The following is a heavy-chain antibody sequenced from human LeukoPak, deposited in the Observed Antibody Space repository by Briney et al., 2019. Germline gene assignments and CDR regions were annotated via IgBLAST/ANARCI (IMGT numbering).Heavy chain of an antibody. V-gene: IGHV4-34*01. CDR2: INQSGST. D-gene: IGHD1-26*01. CDR1: SGSFSTYY. J-gene: IGHJ4*02. Sequence: SETLSLTCTVYSGSFSTYYWNWIRQPPGKGLEWIGEINQSGSTNYNPSLKSRVTISIDTSKNQFSLRLSSVTAADTAVYYCATVGETYYFDYWGQGTLVTVSS. CDR3: ATVGETYYFDY.